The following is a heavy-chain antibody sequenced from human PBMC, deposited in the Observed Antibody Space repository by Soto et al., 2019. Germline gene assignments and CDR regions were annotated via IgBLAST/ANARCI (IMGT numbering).Heavy chain of an antibody. V-gene: IGHV3-74*01. CDR2: INSDGSST. CDR3: ARTYYDFWSGYYYYFDY. J-gene: IGHJ4*02. D-gene: IGHD3-3*01. CDR1: GFTFSSYW. Sequence: GGSLRLSCAASGFTFSSYWMHWVRQAPGKGLVWVSRINSDGSSTSYADSVKGRFTISRDNAKNTLYLQMNSLRAEDTAVYYCARTYYDFWSGYYYYFDYWGQGTLVTVSS.